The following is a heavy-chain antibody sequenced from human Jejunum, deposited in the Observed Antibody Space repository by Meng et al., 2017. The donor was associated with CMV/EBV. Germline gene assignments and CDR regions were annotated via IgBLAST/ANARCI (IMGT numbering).Heavy chain of an antibody. CDR3: AVGAVAGTGY. Sequence: VQREESGPGLVKPPPHLAPTFSVSGGSINSGTYYRSWIRQPAGKGLEWLGRIYTSGSTNYNPSLQSRVAISLDTSKNLFSLKLSSVTAADTAVYYCAVGAVAGTGYWGQGILVTVSS. V-gene: IGHV4-61*02. D-gene: IGHD6-19*01. J-gene: IGHJ4*02. CDR2: IYTSGST. CDR1: GGSINSGTYY.